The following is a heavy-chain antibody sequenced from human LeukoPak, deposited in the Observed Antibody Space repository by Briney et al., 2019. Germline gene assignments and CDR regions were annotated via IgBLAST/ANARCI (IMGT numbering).Heavy chain of an antibody. J-gene: IGHJ4*02. CDR1: GGSFSGYY. D-gene: IGHD2-2*01. V-gene: IGHV4-34*01. CDR3: ARYIVVVPAANTFDY. Sequence: SETLSLTCAVYGGSFSGYYWSWIRQPPGKGLEWIGEINHSGSTNYNPSLKSRVTISVDTSKDQFSLELSSVTAADTAVYYCARYIVVVPAANTFDYWGQGTLVTVSS. CDR2: INHSGST.